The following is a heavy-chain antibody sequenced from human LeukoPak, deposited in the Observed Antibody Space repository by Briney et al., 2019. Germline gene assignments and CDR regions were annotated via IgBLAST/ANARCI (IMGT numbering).Heavy chain of an antibody. Sequence: ASVKVSCKASGYTFSSYGISWVRQAPGQGLEWMGWISAYNGNTNYAQKLQGRVTMTTDTSTSTAYMDLRSLRSEDTAVYYCARGAPYRSDWFDPWGQGTLVTVSS. V-gene: IGHV1-18*01. CDR3: ARGAPYRSDWFDP. D-gene: IGHD6-19*01. CDR2: ISAYNGNT. J-gene: IGHJ5*02. CDR1: GYTFSSYG.